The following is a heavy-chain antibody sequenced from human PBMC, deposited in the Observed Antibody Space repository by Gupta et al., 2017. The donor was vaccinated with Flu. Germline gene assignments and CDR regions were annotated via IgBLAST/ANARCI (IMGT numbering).Heavy chain of an antibody. D-gene: IGHD2-2*01. V-gene: IGHV4-39*01. Sequence: YYWGWIRQPPGKGLEWIGSIYYSGSTYYNPSLKSRVTISVDTSKNQFSLKLSSVTAADTAVYYCAANYCSSTSCYRTFDYWGQGTLVTVSS. CDR2: IYYSGST. CDR1: YY. J-gene: IGHJ4*02. CDR3: AANYCSSTSCYRTFDY.